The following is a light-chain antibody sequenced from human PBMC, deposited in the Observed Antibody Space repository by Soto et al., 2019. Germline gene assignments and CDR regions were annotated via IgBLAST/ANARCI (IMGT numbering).Light chain of an antibody. V-gene: IGKV1-5*03. CDR3: QQYNSAPQP. CDR1: QSISSW. Sequence: DIQMTQSPSTLSASVGDRVTITCRASQSISSWLAWYQQKPGKAPKLLIYKASSLESGVPSRFSGSGSGTEFTLTISSLQPDDFATYYCQQYNSAPQPFGQGTKVDIK. J-gene: IGKJ1*01. CDR2: KAS.